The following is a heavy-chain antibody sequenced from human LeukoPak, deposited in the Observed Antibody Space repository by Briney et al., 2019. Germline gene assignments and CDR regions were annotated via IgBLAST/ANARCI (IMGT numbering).Heavy chain of an antibody. J-gene: IGHJ4*02. V-gene: IGHV3-66*02. Sequence: GGSLRLSCAASGFTVSSNYMSWVRQAPGKGLEWVSVIYSGGSTYYADSVRGRFTISRDNSKNTLYLQMNSLRAEDTAVYYCARQVGDRWNGVVGYFDYWGQGTLVTVSS. CDR1: GFTVSSNY. CDR2: IYSGGST. CDR3: ARQVGDRWNGVVGYFDY. D-gene: IGHD2-21*02.